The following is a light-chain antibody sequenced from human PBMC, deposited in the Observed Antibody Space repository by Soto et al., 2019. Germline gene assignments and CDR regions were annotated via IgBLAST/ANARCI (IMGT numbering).Light chain of an antibody. V-gene: IGLV2-14*01. CDR1: SSDVGGYNY. J-gene: IGLJ2*01. CDR3: SSYTSSSTRV. Sequence: QSVLTQPASVSGSPGQSITISCTGTSSDVGGYNYVSWYQQHPGKDPKLMIYDVSNRPSGVSNRFSGSKSGNTASLTISWLQAEDEADYYCSSYTSSSTRVFGGGTKLTVL. CDR2: DVS.